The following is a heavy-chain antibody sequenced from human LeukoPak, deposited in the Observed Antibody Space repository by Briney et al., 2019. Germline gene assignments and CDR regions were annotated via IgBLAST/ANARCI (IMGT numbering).Heavy chain of an antibody. V-gene: IGHV1-8*02. Sequence: SVKLSYTSSGYTFPTYGIGWVRQATGQGLEWMGWMNPNSGNTGYAQKFQGRVTMTRNTSISTAYMELSSLTSEGTAVYYCARGFVDCSGGSCYGMFYYMDVWGKGTTVTISS. CDR1: GYTFPTYG. D-gene: IGHD2-15*01. CDR3: ARGFVDCSGGSCYGMFYYMDV. CDR2: MNPNSGNT. J-gene: IGHJ6*03.